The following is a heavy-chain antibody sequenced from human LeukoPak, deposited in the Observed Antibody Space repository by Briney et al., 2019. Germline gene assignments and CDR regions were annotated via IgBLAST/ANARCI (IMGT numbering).Heavy chain of an antibody. J-gene: IGHJ1*01. CDR1: GYSFASYA. V-gene: IGHV1-18*01. CDR2: ISLYNHKT. D-gene: IGHD6-19*01. CDR3: ARLGVAGDPSSAEYFQH. Sequence: GASVKVSCKASGYSFASYAINWVRQAPGQGVDWMGWISLYNHKTNYAQKFQGRVTMTTDRSTSTAYMELMSLTSDDTAVYYCARLGVAGDPSSAEYFQHWGQGTLLTVSS.